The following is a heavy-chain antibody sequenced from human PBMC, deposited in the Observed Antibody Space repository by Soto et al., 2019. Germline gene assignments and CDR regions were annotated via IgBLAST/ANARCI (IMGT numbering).Heavy chain of an antibody. V-gene: IGHV5-51*01. J-gene: IGHJ4*02. D-gene: IGHD1-1*01. CDR3: ARQRAWNDAFDF. CDR2: MYPGDSDT. CDR1: GYSFSSYW. Sequence: GESLKISCKGSGYSFSSYWIGWVRLMPGKGLEYMGIMYPGDSDTRYSPSFQGQVTISADKSLSTAYLQWNSLKASDTARYYCARQRAWNDAFDFWGQGILVTVSS.